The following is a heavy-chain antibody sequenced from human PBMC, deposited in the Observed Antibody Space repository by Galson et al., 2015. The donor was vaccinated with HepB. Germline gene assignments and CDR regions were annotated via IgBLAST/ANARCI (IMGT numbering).Heavy chain of an antibody. CDR1: GFTFSSYA. D-gene: IGHD2-15*01. V-gene: IGHV3-30-3*01. Sequence: SLRLSCAASGFTFSSYAMHWVRQAPGKGLEWVAVISYDGSNKYYADSVKGRFTISRDNSKNTLYLQMNSLRAEDTAVYYCASSALRYCSGGSCYSLGAFDIWGQGTMVTVSS. CDR2: ISYDGSNK. CDR3: ASSALRYCSGGSCYSLGAFDI. J-gene: IGHJ3*02.